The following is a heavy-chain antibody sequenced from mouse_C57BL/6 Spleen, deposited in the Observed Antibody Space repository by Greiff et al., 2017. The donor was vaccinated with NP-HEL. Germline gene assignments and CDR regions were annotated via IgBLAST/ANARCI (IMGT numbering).Heavy chain of an antibody. CDR3: ARKTTVVGYFDV. CDR1: GYAFSSYW. Sequence: QVQLKQSGAELVKPGASVKISCKASGYAFSSYWMNWVKQRPGKGLEWIGQIYPGDGDTNYNGKFKGKATLTADKSSSTAYMQLSSLTSEDSAVYFCARKTTVVGYFDVWGTGTTVTVSS. J-gene: IGHJ1*03. CDR2: IYPGDGDT. V-gene: IGHV1-80*01. D-gene: IGHD1-1*01.